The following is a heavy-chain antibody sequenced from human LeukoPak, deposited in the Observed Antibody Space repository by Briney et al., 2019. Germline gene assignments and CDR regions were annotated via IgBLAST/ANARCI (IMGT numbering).Heavy chain of an antibody. V-gene: IGHV1-18*01. CDR1: GYTFTSYG. Sequence: ASVKVSCKASGYTFTSYGISWVRQAPGQGLERMGWISAYNGNTNYAQKLQGRVTMTTDTSTSTAYMELRSLRSDDTAVYYCARHPVDSGSYPILADYWGQGTLVTVSS. CDR3: ARHPVDSGSYPILADY. CDR2: ISAYNGNT. J-gene: IGHJ4*02. D-gene: IGHD1-26*01.